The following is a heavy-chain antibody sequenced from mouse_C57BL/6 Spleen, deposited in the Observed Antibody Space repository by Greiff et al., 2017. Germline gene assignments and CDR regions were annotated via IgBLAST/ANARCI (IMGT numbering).Heavy chain of an antibody. V-gene: IGHV1-64*01. Sequence: VQLQQSGAELVKPGASVKLSCKASGYTFTSYWMHWVKQRPGQGLEWIGMITTNSGSTNYNEKFKSKATLTVDKSSSTAYMQLSSLKSEDSAVYYCARSAYYSNYDLPSYWGQGTLVTVSA. CDR2: ITTNSGST. J-gene: IGHJ3*01. D-gene: IGHD2-5*01. CDR1: GYTFTSYW. CDR3: ARSAYYSNYDLPSY.